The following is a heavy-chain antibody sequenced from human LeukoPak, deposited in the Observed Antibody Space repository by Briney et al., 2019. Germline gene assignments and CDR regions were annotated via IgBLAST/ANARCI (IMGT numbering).Heavy chain of an antibody. CDR1: GFTFSSYA. J-gene: IGHJ4*02. CDR3: ARDPVGYCSSTSCSYFDY. V-gene: IGHV3-53*01. Sequence: GRSLRLSCAASGFTFSSYAMHWVRQAPGKGLEWVSVIYSGGSTYYADSVKGRFTISRDNSKNTLYLQMNSLRAEDTAVYYCARDPVGYCSSTSCSYFDYWGQGTLVTVSS. D-gene: IGHD2-2*01. CDR2: IYSGGST.